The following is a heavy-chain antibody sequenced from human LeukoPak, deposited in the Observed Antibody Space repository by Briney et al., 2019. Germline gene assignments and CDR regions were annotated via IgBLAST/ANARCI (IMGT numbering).Heavy chain of an antibody. CDR2: IYYSRST. V-gene: IGHV4-39*07. D-gene: IGHD1-26*01. CDR1: GGSISSSSYY. CDR3: AREDPYSGSYYGY. J-gene: IGHJ4*02. Sequence: SETLSLTYTVSGGSISSSSYYWGWVRQPPGKGLEWIGSIYYSRSTYYNPSLKSRVTISVDTSKNQFSLKLSSVTAADTAVYYCAREDPYSGSYYGYWGQGTLVTVSS.